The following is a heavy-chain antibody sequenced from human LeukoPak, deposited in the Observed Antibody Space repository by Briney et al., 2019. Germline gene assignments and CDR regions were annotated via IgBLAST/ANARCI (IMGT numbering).Heavy chain of an antibody. J-gene: IGHJ4*02. CDR1: GFTFSSYA. V-gene: IGHV3-23*01. Sequence: GGSLRLSCAASGFTFSSYAMSWVRQAPGKGLEWVSAISGSGGSTYCADSVKGRFTISGDNSKNTLYLQMNSLRAEDTAVYYCAKHTKTAVLRYLDWTPDYWGQGTLVTVSS. D-gene: IGHD3-9*01. CDR3: AKHTKTAVLRYLDWTPDY. CDR2: ISGSGGST.